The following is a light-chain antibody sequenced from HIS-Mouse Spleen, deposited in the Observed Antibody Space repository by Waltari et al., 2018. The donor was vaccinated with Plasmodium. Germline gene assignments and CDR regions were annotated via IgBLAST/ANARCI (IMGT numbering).Light chain of an antibody. CDR3: NSRDSSGNHQV. V-gene: IGLV3-19*01. Sequence: SSELTQDPAVSVALGQTVRISCQGDSLRSYYASWYQQKPGQAPVLVIYGTNNRPSGSPDLFSGSSSGNTATLTITGAQAEDEADYYCNSRDSSGNHQVFGGGTKLTVL. CDR2: GTN. CDR1: SLRSYY. J-gene: IGLJ3*02.